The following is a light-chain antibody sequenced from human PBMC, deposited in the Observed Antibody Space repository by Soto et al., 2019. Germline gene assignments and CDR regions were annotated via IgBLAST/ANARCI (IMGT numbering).Light chain of an antibody. CDR3: QQYNTWPLT. CDR2: DAS. V-gene: IGKV3-15*01. Sequence: ETVMTQSPATLSVSPGERPTLSCRASQIVSSNVAWYKQKPGQAPRLLLYDASTRDTGIPARFSGSVSGTEFTRTISSLQSEDFAVYYCQQYNTWPLTFGPGTKVDIK. CDR1: QIVSSN. J-gene: IGKJ3*01.